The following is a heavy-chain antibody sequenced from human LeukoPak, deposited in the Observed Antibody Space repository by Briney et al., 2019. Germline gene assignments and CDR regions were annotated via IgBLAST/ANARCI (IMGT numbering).Heavy chain of an antibody. CDR2: INPNSGGT. V-gene: IGHV1-2*02. J-gene: IGHJ4*02. D-gene: IGHD4-17*01. CDR3: ARAPADYGDYGHYFDY. Sequence: GASVKVSCKVSGYTFTGYYMHWVRQAPGQGLEWMGWINPNSGGTNYAQKFQGRVTMTRDTSISTAYMELSRLRSDDTAVYYCARAPADYGDYGHYFDYWGQGTLVTVSS. CDR1: GYTFTGYY.